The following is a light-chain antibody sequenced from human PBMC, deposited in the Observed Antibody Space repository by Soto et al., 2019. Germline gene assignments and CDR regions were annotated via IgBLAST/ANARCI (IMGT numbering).Light chain of an antibody. J-gene: IGLJ7*01. CDR1: SSDVGGYKS. CDR2: DVN. CDR3: SSYTSSYSYV. V-gene: IGLV2-14*01. Sequence: QSALTQPASVSGSPGQSIAISCTGTSSDVGGYKSVSWYQQDPGKAPKLLIYDVNNRPSGISDRFSGSKSGNTASLTISGLQAEDEADYYCSSYTSSYSYVFGTGTQLTVL.